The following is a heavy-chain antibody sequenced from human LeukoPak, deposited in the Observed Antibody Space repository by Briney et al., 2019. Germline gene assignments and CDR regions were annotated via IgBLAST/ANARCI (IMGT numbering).Heavy chain of an antibody. CDR2: ISSSSSYI. V-gene: IGHV3-21*01. D-gene: IGHD2-2*01. Sequence: GGSLRLSCAVSGFTFSSYSMNWVRQAPGKGLEWVSSISSSSSYIYYADSVKGRFTISRDNAKKSLYLQMNSLRAEDTAVYHCARVHGQQLLFAHDYWGQGTLVIVSS. J-gene: IGHJ4*02. CDR3: ARVHGQQLLFAHDY. CDR1: GFTFSSYS.